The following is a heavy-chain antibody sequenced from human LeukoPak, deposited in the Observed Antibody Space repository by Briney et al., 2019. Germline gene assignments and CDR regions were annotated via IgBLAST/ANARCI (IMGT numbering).Heavy chain of an antibody. CDR1: GFTFSHYA. CDR2: ITSSSGYI. CDR3: ARDVQAGPGY. V-gene: IGHV3-21*01. Sequence: PGGSLRLSCAASGFTFSHYAMNWVRQAPGKGLEWVSSITSSSGYIYYADSVKGRFTISRDNAKSSLFLQMNSLRAEDTAVYYCARDVQAGPGYWGQGTLVTVSS. D-gene: IGHD6-19*01. J-gene: IGHJ4*02.